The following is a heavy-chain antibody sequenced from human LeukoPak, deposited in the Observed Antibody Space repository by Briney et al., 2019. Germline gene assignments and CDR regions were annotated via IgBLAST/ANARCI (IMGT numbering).Heavy chain of an antibody. CDR3: AKAPNLRDYFDY. CDR2: ISSTSAYI. J-gene: IGHJ4*02. CDR1: GFALKSYS. Sequence: GGSLRLSCGGSGFALKSYSLTWVRQAPGKGLEWVSSISSTSAYIHYADSVKGRFTISRDNAKNSLYLQMNSLRAEDTALYYCAKAPNLRDYFDYWGQGTLVTVSS. V-gene: IGHV3-21*04.